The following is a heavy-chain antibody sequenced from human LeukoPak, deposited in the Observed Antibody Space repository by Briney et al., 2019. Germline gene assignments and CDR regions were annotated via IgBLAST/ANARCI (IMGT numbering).Heavy chain of an antibody. V-gene: IGHV4-59*12. CDR1: GGSISSFY. D-gene: IGHD6-6*01. J-gene: IGHJ5*02. CDR3: ARGLGRKYSSSSRVWWFDP. Sequence: SETLSLTCTVSGGSISSFYWSWFYWSWIRQPPGKGLEWIGYIYFSGSTNYNPSLKSRVTISVDTSKNQFSLKLSSVTAADTAVYYCARGLGRKYSSSSRVWWFDPWGQGTLVTVSS. CDR2: IYFSGST.